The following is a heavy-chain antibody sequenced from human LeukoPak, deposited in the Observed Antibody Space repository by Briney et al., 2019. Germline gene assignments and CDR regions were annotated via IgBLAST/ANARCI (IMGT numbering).Heavy chain of an antibody. CDR3: AKDAQRGFDYSNSLEY. CDR1: GFIFNHHA. J-gene: IGHJ4*02. V-gene: IGHV3-33*06. Sequence: PGGSLRLSRASSGFIFNHHAMHWVRQAPGKGLEWVAVIWSDKSNKFYADSVRGRFTISRDDSRKTVYLQMDTMTVEDTAVYYCAKDAQRGFDYSNSLEYWGQGALVTVAS. D-gene: IGHD4-11*01. CDR2: IWSDKSNK.